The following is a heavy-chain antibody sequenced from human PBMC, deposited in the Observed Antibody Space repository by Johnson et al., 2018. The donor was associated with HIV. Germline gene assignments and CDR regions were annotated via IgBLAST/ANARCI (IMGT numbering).Heavy chain of an antibody. CDR1: GFTVSSNC. V-gene: IGHV3-66*01. CDR3: AKGGSYSDEWAFDI. J-gene: IGHJ3*02. CDR2: IYSGGST. Sequence: VQLVESGGGVVQPGRSLRLSCAASGFTVSSNCMSWVRQAPGKGLEWVSVIYSGGSTYYADSVKGRFTISRDNSKNTLYLQMNSLRAEDTAVYYCAKGGSYSDEWAFDIWGQGTMVTISS. D-gene: IGHD1-26*01.